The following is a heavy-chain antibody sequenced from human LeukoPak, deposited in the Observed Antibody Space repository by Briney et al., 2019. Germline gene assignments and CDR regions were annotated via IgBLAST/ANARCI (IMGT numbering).Heavy chain of an antibody. CDR1: GFTFTSSA. D-gene: IGHD3-22*01. CDR2: IVVGSGNT. V-gene: IGHV1-58*01. J-gene: IGHJ4*02. Sequence: SVKVSCKASGFTFTSSAVQWVRQARGQRLEWIGWIVVGSGNTNYAQKFQERVTITRDMSTSTAYMELSSLRSEDTAVYYCAAGPYYYDSSGPYFDYWGQGTLVTVSS. CDR3: AAGPYYYDSSGPYFDY.